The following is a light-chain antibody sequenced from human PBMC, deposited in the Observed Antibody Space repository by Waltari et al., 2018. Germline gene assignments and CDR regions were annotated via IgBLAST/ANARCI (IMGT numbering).Light chain of an antibody. Sequence: DIVMTQSPDSLAVSLGERATVSCKSSRSILKGSDNKNYLAWYQQKLGQPPKLRIYWASTREAGVPDRVSGSGSGTDFTLTISSLQAEDVAVYYCQQYYTTVTVTFGGGTKVEVK. CDR1: RSILKGSDNKNY. CDR2: WAS. V-gene: IGKV4-1*01. CDR3: QQYYTTVTVT. J-gene: IGKJ4*01.